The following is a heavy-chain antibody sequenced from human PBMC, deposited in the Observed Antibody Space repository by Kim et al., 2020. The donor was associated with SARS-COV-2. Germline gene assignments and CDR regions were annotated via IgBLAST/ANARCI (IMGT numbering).Heavy chain of an antibody. Sequence: SETLSLTCTVSGGSISSSSYYWGWIRQPPGKGLEWIGSIYYSGSTYYNPSLKSRVTISVDTSKNQFSLKLSSVTAADTAVYYCARRILTREVGWELLNDAFDIWGQGTMVTVSS. D-gene: IGHD1-26*01. CDR3: ARRILTREVGWELLNDAFDI. CDR1: GGSISSSSYY. J-gene: IGHJ3*02. V-gene: IGHV4-39*01. CDR2: IYYSGST.